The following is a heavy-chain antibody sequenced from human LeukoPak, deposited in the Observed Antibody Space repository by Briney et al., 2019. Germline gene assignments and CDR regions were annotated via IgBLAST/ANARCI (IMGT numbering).Heavy chain of an antibody. D-gene: IGHD6-13*01. CDR2: ISSYNGNT. CDR1: AYTFTSYG. CDR3: ARYGSSRDFDY. V-gene: IGHV1-18*01. Sequence: GASVKVSCKASAYTFTSYGFSWVRQAPGQGLEWMGLISSYNGNTNYAQKVQGRVTMTTDTSTSTAYMELRSLRSDDTAVYYCARYGSSRDFDYWGQGTLVTVSS. J-gene: IGHJ4*02.